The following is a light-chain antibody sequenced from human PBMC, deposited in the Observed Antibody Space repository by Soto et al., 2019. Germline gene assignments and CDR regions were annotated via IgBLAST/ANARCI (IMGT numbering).Light chain of an antibody. V-gene: IGKV3-15*01. J-gene: IGKJ4*01. Sequence: EVVMTQFPATLSVSPGERATLSCRASRSVRSNLAWYQQKPGQAPRLLIYDAYIRATGIPARFSGSGSGTDFTLTISSLQPEDFATYYCQQSYSTPPLTFGGGTKVDIK. CDR2: DAY. CDR3: QQSYSTPPLT. CDR1: RSVRSN.